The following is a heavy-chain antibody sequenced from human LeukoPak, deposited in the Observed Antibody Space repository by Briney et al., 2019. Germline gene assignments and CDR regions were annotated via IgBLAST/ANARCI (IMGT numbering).Heavy chain of an antibody. CDR1: GYNLSTYW. D-gene: IGHD3-10*01. CDR2: IYPGDSDT. V-gene: IGHV5-51*01. CDR3: ARRMTIRGAAIDY. Sequence: GESLKISRKGSGYNLSTYWIDWVRPMPRKSLAWMGIIYPGDSDTRYSPSFQGQVTFSADKSINTAYLQWSSLKASDTAIYYCARRMTIRGAAIDYWGQGSLVTVSS. J-gene: IGHJ4*02.